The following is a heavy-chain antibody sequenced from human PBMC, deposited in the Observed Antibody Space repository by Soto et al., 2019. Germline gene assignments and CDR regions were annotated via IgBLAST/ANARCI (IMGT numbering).Heavy chain of an antibody. V-gene: IGHV1-69*13. CDR2: IIPIFGTA. CDR3: ARDVHDILTGYFGAYYYYGMDV. J-gene: IGHJ6*02. Sequence: SVKVSCKASGGTFSSYAISWVRQAPGQGLEWMGGIIPIFGTANYAQKFQGRVTITADESTSTAYMELSSLRSEDTAVYYCARDVHDILTGYFGAYYYYGMDVWGQGTKVTVSS. CDR1: GGTFSSYA. D-gene: IGHD3-9*01.